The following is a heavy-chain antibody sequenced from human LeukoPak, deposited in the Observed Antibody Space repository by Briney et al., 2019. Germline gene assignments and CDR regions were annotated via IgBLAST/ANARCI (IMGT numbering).Heavy chain of an antibody. J-gene: IGHJ6*03. Sequence: SETLSLTCTVSGGSISSYYWSWIRQPPGKGLEWIGYIYYSGSTNYNPSLKSRVTISVDTSKNQFSLKLSSVTAADTAVYYCARGAYSYEKTYYYYYVDVWGKGTTVTVSS. CDR2: IYYSGST. D-gene: IGHD5-18*01. V-gene: IGHV4-59*01. CDR1: GGSISSYY. CDR3: ARGAYSYEKTYYYYYVDV.